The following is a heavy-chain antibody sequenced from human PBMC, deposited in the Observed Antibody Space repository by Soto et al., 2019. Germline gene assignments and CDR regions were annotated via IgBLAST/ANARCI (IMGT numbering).Heavy chain of an antibody. CDR1: GYTFTSYA. CDR2: INAGNGNT. CDR3: AREGYYDFWSGYPDPYYYYYCMDV. Sequence: QVQLVQSGAEVKKPGASVKVSCKASGYTFTSYAMHWVRQAPGQRLEWMGWINAGNGNTKYSQKFQGRVTITRDTSARTAYMELSSLRSEDTAVYYCAREGYYDFWSGYPDPYYYYYCMDVWGKGTTVTVSS. D-gene: IGHD3-3*01. V-gene: IGHV1-3*01. J-gene: IGHJ6*03.